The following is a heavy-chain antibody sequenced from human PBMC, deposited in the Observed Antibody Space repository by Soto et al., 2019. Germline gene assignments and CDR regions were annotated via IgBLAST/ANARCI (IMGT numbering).Heavy chain of an antibody. D-gene: IGHD3-3*01. CDR3: ARRGYDFWSGYGFGMDV. CDR1: GYTFTGYH. J-gene: IGHJ6*02. Sequence: ASVKVSCKASGYTFTGYHMHWVRQAPGQGLEWMGWINPNSGGTNYAQKFQGRVTMTRDTSISTAYMEVSRLRSDDTAVYYCARRGYDFWSGYGFGMDVWGQGTTVTVSS. CDR2: INPNSGGT. V-gene: IGHV1-2*02.